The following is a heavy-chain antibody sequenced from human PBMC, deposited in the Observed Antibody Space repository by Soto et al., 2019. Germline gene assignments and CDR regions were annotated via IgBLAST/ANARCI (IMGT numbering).Heavy chain of an antibody. D-gene: IGHD6-6*01. CDR1: GFTFSNYV. J-gene: IGHJ4*02. CDR3: GRGRPSLVDY. Sequence: GGSLRLSCAASGFTFSNYVMHCVRQAPGPGLEWVAVIWYDGNNKYKADSVKGRFTISRDNSNNTLYEQMTSLRADDTAVYYCGRGRPSLVDYWGQGTLGTVSS. CDR2: IWYDGNNK. V-gene: IGHV3-33*01.